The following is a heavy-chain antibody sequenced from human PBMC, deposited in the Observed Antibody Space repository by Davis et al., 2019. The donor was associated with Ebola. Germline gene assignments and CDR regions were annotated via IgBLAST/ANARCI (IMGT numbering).Heavy chain of an antibody. V-gene: IGHV1-2*06. CDR1: GYTFTGYY. Sequence: AASVKVSCKASGYTFTGYYMHWVRQAPGQGLEWMGRINPNSGGTNYAQKLQGRVTMTTDTSTSTAYMELRSLRSDDTAVYYCARDVGMVYAYYFDYWGQGTLVTVSS. D-gene: IGHD2-8*01. CDR2: INPNSGGT. CDR3: ARDVGMVYAYYFDY. J-gene: IGHJ4*02.